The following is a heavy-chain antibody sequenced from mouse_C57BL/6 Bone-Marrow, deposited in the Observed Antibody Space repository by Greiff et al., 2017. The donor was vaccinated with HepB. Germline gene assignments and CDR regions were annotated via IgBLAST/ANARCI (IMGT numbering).Heavy chain of an antibody. Sequence: QVQLQQPGAELVKPGASVKLSCKASGYTFTSYWMHWVKQRPGQGLEWIGMIHPNSGSTNYNEKFKSKATLTVDKSSSTAYMQLSSLTSEDSAVYYCATNYDDYYVSFAYWGQGTLVTVSA. CDR2: IHPNSGST. CDR3: ATNYDDYYVSFAY. D-gene: IGHD2-3*01. J-gene: IGHJ3*01. CDR1: GYTFTSYW. V-gene: IGHV1-64*01.